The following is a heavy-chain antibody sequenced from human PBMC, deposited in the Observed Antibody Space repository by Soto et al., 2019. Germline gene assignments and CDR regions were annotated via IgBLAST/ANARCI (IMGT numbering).Heavy chain of an antibody. D-gene: IGHD1-1*01. CDR1: RGTFGSNA. V-gene: IGHV1-69*15. CDR2: IIPIFGTT. CDR3: AREGYTFGPGAVSGAFDI. Sequence: QVQLVQSETEVRKPGSSVKVSCRASRGTFGSNAISWVRQAPGQGLEWTGNIIPIFGTTKSSQNFQGRVTITADESTNTAYMELSSLRSEDTAIYFCAREGYTFGPGAVSGAFDIWGQGTIVTVSS. J-gene: IGHJ3*02.